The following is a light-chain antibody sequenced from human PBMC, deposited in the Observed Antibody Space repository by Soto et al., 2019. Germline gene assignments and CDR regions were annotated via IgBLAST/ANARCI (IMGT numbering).Light chain of an antibody. CDR2: GAS. CDR3: QQYNNWPQA. J-gene: IGKJ1*01. V-gene: IGKV3-15*01. CDR1: QSVSSN. Sequence: EIVMTQSPATLSVSPGERATLSCRASQSVSSNLAWYQQKPGQAPRLLIYGASTRATVIPAGFSGSGSGTEFTLPISSLQSEDFAVYYCQQYNNWPQAFGQGTKVEIK.